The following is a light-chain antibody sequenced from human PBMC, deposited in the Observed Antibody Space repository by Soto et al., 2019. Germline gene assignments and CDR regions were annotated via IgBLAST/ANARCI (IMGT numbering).Light chain of an antibody. V-gene: IGKV3-11*01. Sequence: EIVLTQSPATLSLSPGERATLSCRASQSVSRYLAWYQQKPGQAPRLLIYDASNRATGIPARFSGSGSGTDFTLTISSLEPEDFAVYYSQQRSNWPPLTFGGGTKVEIK. CDR1: QSVSRY. CDR2: DAS. CDR3: QQRSNWPPLT. J-gene: IGKJ4*01.